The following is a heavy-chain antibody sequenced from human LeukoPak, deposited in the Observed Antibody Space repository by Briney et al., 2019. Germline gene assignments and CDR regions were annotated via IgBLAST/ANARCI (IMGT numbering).Heavy chain of an antibody. D-gene: IGHD1-26*01. CDR2: ISYDGSNK. CDR3: ARVGREWELLSWFDP. CDR1: GFTFSSYA. Sequence: PGGSLRLSCAASGFTFSSYAMHWVRQAPGKGLEWVAVISYDGSNKYYADSVKGRFTISRDNSKNTLYLQMNSLRAEDTAVYYCARVGREWELLSWFDPWGQGTLVTVSS. V-gene: IGHV3-30*04. J-gene: IGHJ5*02.